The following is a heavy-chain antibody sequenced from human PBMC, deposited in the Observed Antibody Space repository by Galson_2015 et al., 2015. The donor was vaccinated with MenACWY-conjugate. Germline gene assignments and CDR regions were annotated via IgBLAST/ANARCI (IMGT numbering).Heavy chain of an antibody. V-gene: IGHV3-49*03. CDR2: IRSKAYGGTT. D-gene: IGHD5-18*01. J-gene: IGHJ4*02. CDR3: TRNTATVYYFDY. Sequence: SLRLSCAASGFTFGDYAMSWFRRAPGKGLEWVGFIRSKAYGGTTEYAASVKGRFTISRDDSKSIAYLQMNSLKTEDTAVYYCTRNTATVYYFDYWGQGTLVTVSS. CDR1: GFTFGDYA.